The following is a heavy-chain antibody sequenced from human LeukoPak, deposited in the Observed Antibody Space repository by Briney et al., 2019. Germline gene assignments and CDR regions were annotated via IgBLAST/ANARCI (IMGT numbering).Heavy chain of an antibody. Sequence: GESLKISCKGSAYSCTSYWISWVRQMPARGLEWMGRIDPSDSYTNYSPSFQGHVTISADKSISTAYLQWSSLQASDTAMYYCARRGMDVWGQGTTVTVSS. V-gene: IGHV5-10-1*01. CDR1: AYSCTSYW. J-gene: IGHJ6*02. CDR3: ARRGMDV. CDR2: IDPSDSYT.